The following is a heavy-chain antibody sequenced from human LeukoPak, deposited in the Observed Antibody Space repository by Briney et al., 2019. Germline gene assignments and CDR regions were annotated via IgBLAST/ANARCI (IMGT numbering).Heavy chain of an antibody. CDR1: GDSVSSNSAA. D-gene: IGHD2-2*01. V-gene: IGHV6-1*01. Sequence: SQTLSLTCAISGDSVSSNSAAWNWIRQSPSRGLEWLGRTYYRSKWYNDYAVSVKSRITINPDTSKNQFSLQLNSVTPEDTAVYYCARDGPAANWEPDAFDIWGQGTMVTVSS. J-gene: IGHJ3*02. CDR2: TYYRSKWYN. CDR3: ARDGPAANWEPDAFDI.